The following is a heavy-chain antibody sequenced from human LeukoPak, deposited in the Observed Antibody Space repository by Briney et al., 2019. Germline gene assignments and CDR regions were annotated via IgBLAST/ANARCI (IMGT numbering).Heavy chain of an antibody. D-gene: IGHD3-10*01. Sequence: SETLSLTCTVSGGSISSYYWSWIRQPPGKGLEWIGYIYYSGSTNYNPSLKGRVTISVDTSKNQFSLKLSSVTAADTAVYYCARERESSFDYWGQGTLVTVSS. CDR1: GGSISSYY. CDR3: ARERESSFDY. CDR2: IYYSGST. V-gene: IGHV4-59*01. J-gene: IGHJ4*02.